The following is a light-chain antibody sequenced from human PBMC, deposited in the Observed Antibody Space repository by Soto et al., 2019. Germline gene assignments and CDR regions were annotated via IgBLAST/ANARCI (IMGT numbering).Light chain of an antibody. J-gene: IGKJ1*01. CDR1: QTVSRY. Sequence: DIQMTQSPSSLSASVGDRVTITCRASQTVSRYLNWYQQKSGTAPKLLIYAASTLQSGVPSRFSGSGSGTDFTLTISSLQPEDFATYYCQQSYSTLRTFGQGTKVDIK. CDR2: AAS. CDR3: QQSYSTLRT. V-gene: IGKV1-39*01.